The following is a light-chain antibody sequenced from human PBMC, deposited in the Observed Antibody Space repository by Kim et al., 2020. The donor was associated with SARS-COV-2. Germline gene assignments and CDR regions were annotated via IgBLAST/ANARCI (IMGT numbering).Light chain of an antibody. Sequence: EIVMTQSPATLSVSPGDRATLSCRASQSVDSNLAWYQQKPGQPPRLLMYGASNRASGIPARFSGSGSGTEFTLTISSLQSEDLAVYYCTGSSKWPGWTFGRGTKVESK. CDR3: TGSSKWPGWT. J-gene: IGKJ1*01. CDR2: GAS. CDR1: QSVDSN. V-gene: IGKV3-15*01.